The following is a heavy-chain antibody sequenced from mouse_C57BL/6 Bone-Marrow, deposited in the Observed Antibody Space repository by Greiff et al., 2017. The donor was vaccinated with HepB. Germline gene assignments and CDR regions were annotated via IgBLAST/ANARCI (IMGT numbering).Heavy chain of an antibody. CDR2: IDPSDSYT. J-gene: IGHJ2*01. V-gene: IGHV1-50*01. CDR3: ARGISY. D-gene: IGHD6-2*01. CDR1: GYTFTSYW. Sequence: VQLQQPGAELVKPGASVKLSCKASGYTFTSYWMQWVKQRPGQGLEWIGEIDPSDSYTNYNQKFKGKATLTVDTSSSTAYMQRSSLTSEDSAVYYCARGISYWGQGTTLTVSS.